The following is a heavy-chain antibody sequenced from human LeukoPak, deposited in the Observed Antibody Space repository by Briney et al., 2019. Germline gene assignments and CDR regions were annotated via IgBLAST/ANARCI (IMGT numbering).Heavy chain of an antibody. CDR2: IWYDGSDK. CDR3: ARSSGYSYGNLDF. CDR1: GFIFSSYG. J-gene: IGHJ4*02. Sequence: PGGSLRLSCAASGFIFSSYGMHWVRQAPGKGLEWVAVIWYDGSDKYYADSVKGRFTISRDSSKNTLYLQMNSLRAEDTAVYYCARSSGYSYGNLDFWGQGTLVTVSS. D-gene: IGHD5-18*01. V-gene: IGHV3-33*01.